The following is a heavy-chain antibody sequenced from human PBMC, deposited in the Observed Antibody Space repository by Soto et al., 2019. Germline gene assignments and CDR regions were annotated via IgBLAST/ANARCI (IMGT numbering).Heavy chain of an antibody. CDR3: ARAAGDIVLMVYAIQLTRFDP. J-gene: IGHJ5*02. CDR2: IYYSGST. V-gene: IGHV4-31*11. Sequence: PSETLSLTCDVSGDTISTGGYYWSWIRQHPGKGLEWIGYIYYSGSTYYNPSLKSRVTISVDTSKNQFSLKLSSVTAADTAVYYCARAAGDIVLMVYAIQLTRFDPWGQGTLVTVSS. CDR1: GDTISTGGYY. D-gene: IGHD2-8*01.